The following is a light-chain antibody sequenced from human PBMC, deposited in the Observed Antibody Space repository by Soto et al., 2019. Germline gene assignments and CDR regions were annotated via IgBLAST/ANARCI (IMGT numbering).Light chain of an antibody. J-gene: IGKJ1*01. CDR1: QSVSSNY. CDR2: GAS. V-gene: IGKV3-20*01. CDR3: QQYGSSPRT. Sequence: EIVLTQSPGTLSLSPGERATLSCRASQSVSSNYLAWYQHKRGQAPRLLMYGASSRATGIPDRFSGSGSGTDFTLTITSLEPEDFAVYYCQQYGSSPRTFGQGTKVEIK.